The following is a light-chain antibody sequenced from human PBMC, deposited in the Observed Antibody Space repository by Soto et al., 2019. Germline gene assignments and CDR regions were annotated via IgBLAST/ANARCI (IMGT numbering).Light chain of an antibody. Sequence: DIHMTQSPSSLSASVGYSVTITCRASQTINKYLNWYQQKPGRAPKLLINAASTLATGVPPRFSGSGSGTDFTLTINSLQPEDFAVYFCQQSFNTPLTFGGGTKVDIK. CDR1: QTINKY. CDR2: AAS. J-gene: IGKJ4*01. CDR3: QQSFNTPLT. V-gene: IGKV1-39*01.